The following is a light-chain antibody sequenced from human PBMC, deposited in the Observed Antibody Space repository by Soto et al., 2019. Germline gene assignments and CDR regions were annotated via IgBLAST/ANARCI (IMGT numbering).Light chain of an antibody. CDR2: GAS. CDR3: QHYNSYSEA. CDR1: HSVSSN. V-gene: IGKV3-15*01. Sequence: EIVMRHSPATLSVSPGERATLSCRASHSVSSNLAWYQQKPGQAPRLLIYGASTRATGIPARFSGSGSGTEFTLTISSLQPDDFATYYCQHYNSYSEAFGQGTKVDIK. J-gene: IGKJ1*01.